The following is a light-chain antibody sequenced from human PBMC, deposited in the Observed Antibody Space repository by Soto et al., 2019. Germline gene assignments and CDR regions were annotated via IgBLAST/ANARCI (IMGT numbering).Light chain of an antibody. CDR1: QGLSSW. V-gene: IGKV1D-12*01. J-gene: IGKJ5*01. Sequence: DIQMTQSPSSISASVGERFTVTCRASQGLSSWIAWYQQRPGKAPKLLIYAASSLQSGVPSRFSGSGSGTDFTLTIGSLQPEDFATYYCQQAYSFPVTFGQGTRLEIK. CDR3: QQAYSFPVT. CDR2: AAS.